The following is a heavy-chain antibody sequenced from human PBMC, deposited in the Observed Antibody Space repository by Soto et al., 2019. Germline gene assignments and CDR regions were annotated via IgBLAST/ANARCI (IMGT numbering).Heavy chain of an antibody. J-gene: IGHJ4*02. V-gene: IGHV1-69*13. Sequence: SVKVSCKASGGTFSSYAISWVRQAPGQGLEWMGGIIPIFGTANYAQKFQGRVTITADESTSTAYMELSSLRSEDTAVYYCARSGYSYGHTTWAVAFDYWGRGTLVTVSS. D-gene: IGHD5-18*01. CDR1: GGTFSSYA. CDR3: ARSGYSYGHTTWAVAFDY. CDR2: IIPIFGTA.